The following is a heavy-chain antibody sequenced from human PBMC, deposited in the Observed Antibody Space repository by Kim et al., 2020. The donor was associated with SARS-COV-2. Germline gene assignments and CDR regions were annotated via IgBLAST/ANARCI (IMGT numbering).Heavy chain of an antibody. J-gene: IGHJ4*02. CDR2: IYYSGST. Sequence: SETLSLTCTVSGGSISSYYWSWIRQPPGKGLEWIGYIYYSGSTNYNPSLKSRVTISVDTSKNQFSLKLSSVTAADTAVYYCARAPWGRIAAAGTHYFDYWGQGTLVTVSS. D-gene: IGHD6-13*01. V-gene: IGHV4-59*01. CDR3: ARAPWGRIAAAGTHYFDY. CDR1: GGSISSYY.